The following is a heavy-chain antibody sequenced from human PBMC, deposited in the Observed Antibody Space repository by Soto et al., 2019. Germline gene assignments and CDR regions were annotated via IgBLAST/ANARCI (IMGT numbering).Heavy chain of an antibody. CDR3: ARTPGYNSPIPHFDFGMDV. CDR1: GGTIIIYY. CDR2: IYYSGNT. Sequence: SETLSLTCTVSGGTIIIYYWSWIRQPPGKGLEWIGYIYYSGNTNFNPSLKSRVTIAVDTSKNQVSLRLTSVSAADTAVYYCARTPGYNSPIPHFDFGMDVWGQGTTVTVSS. J-gene: IGHJ6*02. V-gene: IGHV4-59*01. D-gene: IGHD6-13*01.